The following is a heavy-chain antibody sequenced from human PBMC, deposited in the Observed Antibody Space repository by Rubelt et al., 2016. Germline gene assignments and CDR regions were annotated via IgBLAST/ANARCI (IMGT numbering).Heavy chain of an antibody. D-gene: IGHD1-26*01. V-gene: IGHV4-34*01. CDR3: ARESYSGSYGWFDP. Sequence: GWIRQPPGKGLEWIGEINHSGSTNYNPSLKSRVTISVDTSKNQFSLKLSSVTAADTAVYYCARESYSGSYGWFDPWGQGTLVTVSS. CDR2: INHSGST. J-gene: IGHJ5*02.